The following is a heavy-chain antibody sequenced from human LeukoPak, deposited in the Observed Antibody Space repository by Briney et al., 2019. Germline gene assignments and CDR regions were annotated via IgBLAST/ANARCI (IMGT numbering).Heavy chain of an antibody. CDR1: GLTFSSAW. CDR2: IRGKADGGTP. D-gene: IGHD5-24*01. Sequence: PGGSLRLSCTASGLTFSSAWMSWVRQAPGKGLEWIGHIRGKADGGTPDYAAPVKGKFTISRDDSKSTLFLQMDNLQIEDTAVYYCTTARRASSSLDYWGQGTLVTVSS. J-gene: IGHJ4*02. CDR3: TTARRASSSLDY. V-gene: IGHV3-15*01.